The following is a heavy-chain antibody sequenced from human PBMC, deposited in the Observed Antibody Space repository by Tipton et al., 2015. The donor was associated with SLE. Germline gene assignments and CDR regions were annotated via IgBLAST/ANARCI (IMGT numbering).Heavy chain of an antibody. CDR2: IYYSGST. Sequence: TLSLTCTVSGGSISSHYWSWIRQPPGKGLEWIGYIYYSGSTNYNPSLKSRVTISVDTSKNQFSLKLSSVTAADTAVYYCARGVGGSSSLYYFDYWGQGTLVTVSS. J-gene: IGHJ4*02. CDR3: ARGVGGSSSLYYFDY. V-gene: IGHV4-59*11. D-gene: IGHD6-6*01. CDR1: GGSISSHY.